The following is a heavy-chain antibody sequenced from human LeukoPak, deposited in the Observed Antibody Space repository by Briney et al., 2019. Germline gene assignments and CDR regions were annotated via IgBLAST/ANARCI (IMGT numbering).Heavy chain of an antibody. V-gene: IGHV3-23*01. Sequence: PGGSLRLSCAASGFTFSSYAMSWVRQAPGKGLEWVSAISGSGGSTYYADSVKGRFTISRDNSKNTLYLQMNSLRAEDTAVYYCAKGDRAIAAAGTAFDYWGQGTLATVSS. CDR3: AKGDRAIAAAGTAFDY. CDR1: GFTFSSYA. J-gene: IGHJ4*02. D-gene: IGHD6-13*01. CDR2: ISGSGGST.